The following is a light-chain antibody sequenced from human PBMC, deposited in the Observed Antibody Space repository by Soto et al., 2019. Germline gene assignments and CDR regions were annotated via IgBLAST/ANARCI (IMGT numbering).Light chain of an antibody. CDR2: EVT. CDR1: SSDVGGYNY. J-gene: IGLJ2*01. V-gene: IGLV2-8*01. CDR3: SSYAGSNIWV. Sequence: QSALTQPPSASGSPGQSVTISCTGTSSDVGGYNYVSWYQQHPGKAPKLMISEVTKRPSGVPDRFFGSKSGNTASLTVSGLQAEDEDDYYCSSYAGSNIWVFGGGTKLTVL.